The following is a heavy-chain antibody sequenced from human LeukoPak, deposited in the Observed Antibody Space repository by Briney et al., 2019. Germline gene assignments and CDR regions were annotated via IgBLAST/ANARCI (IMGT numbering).Heavy chain of an antibody. Sequence: HTGGSLRLSCAASGFTVSSNYMSWVRQAPGKGLEWVSVIYSGGSTYYADSVKGRFTISRDNSKNTLYLQMNSLRAEDTAVYYCARGGYSSGWYWFDPWGQGTLVTVSS. CDR2: IYSGGST. V-gene: IGHV3-53*01. J-gene: IGHJ5*02. D-gene: IGHD6-19*01. CDR3: ARGGYSSGWYWFDP. CDR1: GFTVSSNY.